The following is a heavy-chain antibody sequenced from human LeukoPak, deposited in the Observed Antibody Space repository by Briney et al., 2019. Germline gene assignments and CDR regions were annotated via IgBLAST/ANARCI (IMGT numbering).Heavy chain of an antibody. CDR1: GGSISSYY. CDR3: ARDSYGGNSGMPFDY. D-gene: IGHD4-23*01. Sequence: PSETLSLTCTVSGGSISSYYWSWIRQPAGKGLEWIGRIYTSGSTNYNPSLKSRVTMSVDTSKNQFSLKLSSVPAADTAVYYCARDSYGGNSGMPFDYWGQGTLVTVSS. CDR2: IYTSGST. V-gene: IGHV4-4*07. J-gene: IGHJ4*02.